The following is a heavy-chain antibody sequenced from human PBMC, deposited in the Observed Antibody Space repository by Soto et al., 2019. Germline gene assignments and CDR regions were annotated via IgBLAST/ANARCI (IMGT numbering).Heavy chain of an antibody. D-gene: IGHD1-26*01. V-gene: IGHV1-69*06. CDR1: GGTFSSYA. CDR2: IIPIFGTA. J-gene: IGHJ6*02. Sequence: VASVKVSCKASGGTFSSYAISWVRQAPGQGLEWMGGIIPIFGTANYAQKFQGRVTITADKSTSTAYMELSSLRSEDTAVYYCARLEATGYYYGMDVWGQGTTVTVSS. CDR3: ARLEATGYYYGMDV.